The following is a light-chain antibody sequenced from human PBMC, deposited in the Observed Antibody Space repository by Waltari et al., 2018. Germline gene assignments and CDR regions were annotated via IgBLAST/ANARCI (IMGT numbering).Light chain of an antibody. CDR2: DAS. J-gene: IGKJ5*01. CDR3: QQYYSSPIT. Sequence: DIQMTQSPSSLSASVGDRVTITCRASQGISNSLAWFQQKAGKAPKLLLFDASRLESGVPPRFIGSGSGTDYTLTINSLQPEDFATYYCQQYYSSPITFGQGTRLEIK. CDR1: QGISNS. V-gene: IGKV1-NL1*01.